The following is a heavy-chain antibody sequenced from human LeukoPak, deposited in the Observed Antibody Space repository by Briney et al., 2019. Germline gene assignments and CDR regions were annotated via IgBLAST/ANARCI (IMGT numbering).Heavy chain of an antibody. J-gene: IGHJ6*02. CDR3: ARGGGLDV. Sequence: GGSLRLSCTASGFTFSNFWMGWVRQAPGKGLEWVANIKQDETEKFYLGSVKGRFTISRDNAKNSLYLQMSNLRAEDTAVYFCARGGGLDVWGQGATVTVSS. V-gene: IGHV3-7*03. CDR1: GFTFSNFW. CDR2: IKQDETEK. D-gene: IGHD3-16*01.